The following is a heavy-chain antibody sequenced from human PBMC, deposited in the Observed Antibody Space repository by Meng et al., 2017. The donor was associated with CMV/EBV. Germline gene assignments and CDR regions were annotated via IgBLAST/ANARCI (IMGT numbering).Heavy chain of an antibody. CDR1: GGTFSRYA. V-gene: IGHV1-69*05. D-gene: IGHD3-3*01. CDR2: ILPIFGTA. Sequence: SVKVSCKASGGTFSRYAIRWVRQAPGQGLEWMGGILPIFGTANYAQKFQGRVPITTDESTSTAYMELSSLRSEDTAVYYCASNYDFWSGLDYWGQGTLVTVSS. J-gene: IGHJ4*02. CDR3: ASNYDFWSGLDY.